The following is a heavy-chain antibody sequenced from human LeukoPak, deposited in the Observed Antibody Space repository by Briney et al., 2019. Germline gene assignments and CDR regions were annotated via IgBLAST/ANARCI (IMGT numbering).Heavy chain of an antibody. Sequence: GGSLRLSCAASGFTFSSYWMQWVRQAPGKGLEWVANIKQDGSEKYYADSVKGRFIISRDNAKNALYLQMSSLRAEDTAIYYCTTYDSWSGYNIAYWGQGTLVTVSS. D-gene: IGHD3-3*01. CDR1: GFTFSSYW. CDR2: IKQDGSEK. V-gene: IGHV3-7*03. CDR3: TTYDSWSGYNIAY. J-gene: IGHJ4*02.